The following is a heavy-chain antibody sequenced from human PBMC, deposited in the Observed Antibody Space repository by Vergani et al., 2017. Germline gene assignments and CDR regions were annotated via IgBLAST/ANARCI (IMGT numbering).Heavy chain of an antibody. V-gene: IGHV3-23*01. D-gene: IGHD3-3*01. CDR3: AKSGNEFWSGYYPYGMDV. CDR2: ISGSGGST. J-gene: IGHJ6*02. CDR1: GFTFSSYA. Sequence: EVQLLESGGGLVQPGGSLRLSCAASGFTFSSYAMSWVRQAPGKGLEWVSAISGSGGSTYYADSVKGRFTNARDNSKNTLYLQMSSLRAEDTAVYYCAKSGNEFWSGYYPYGMDVWGQGTTVTVSS.